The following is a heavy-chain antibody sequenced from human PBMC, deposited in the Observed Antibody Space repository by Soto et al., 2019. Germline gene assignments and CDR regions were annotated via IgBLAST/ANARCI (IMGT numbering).Heavy chain of an antibody. D-gene: IGHD3-10*01. Sequence: GGSLRLSCAASGFPFSDYYMSWIRQAPGKGLEWVSYISSSSSYTNYADSVKGRFTISRDNAKNSLYLQMNSLREEDTAVYYCARVLLWFGTVRDAFDIWGQGTMVTVSS. CDR1: GFPFSDYY. V-gene: IGHV3-11*06. CDR2: ISSSSSYT. J-gene: IGHJ3*02. CDR3: ARVLLWFGTVRDAFDI.